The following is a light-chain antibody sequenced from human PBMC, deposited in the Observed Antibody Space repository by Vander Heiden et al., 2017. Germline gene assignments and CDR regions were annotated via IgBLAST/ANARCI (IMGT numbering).Light chain of an antibody. CDR3: QTWGTGTQGVV. V-gene: IGLV4-69*02. CDR1: SGHRSYA. CDR2: LNSDGSH. J-gene: IGLJ2*01. Sequence: QLVLPQSPSASASLGASVKLTCTLSSGHRSYAIAWHQQQPEKGPRYLMKLNSDGSHSKGDGIPDRFSGSSSGAERYLTISSLQSEDEADYYCQTWGTGTQGVVFGGGTKLTVL.